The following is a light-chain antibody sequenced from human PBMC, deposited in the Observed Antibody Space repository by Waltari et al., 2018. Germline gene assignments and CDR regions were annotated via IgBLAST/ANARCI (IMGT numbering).Light chain of an antibody. Sequence: QSALTQPASVSGSPGQSITISCPGTSSDVGSYNLFSWYQQHPGKAPKLMIYEVTERPSGVSNRFSGSKSDNTASLTISGLQAEDEADYYCCSHAGSSIYVFGTGTKVTIL. J-gene: IGLJ1*01. V-gene: IGLV2-23*02. CDR3: CSHAGSSIYV. CDR1: SSDVGSYNL. CDR2: EVT.